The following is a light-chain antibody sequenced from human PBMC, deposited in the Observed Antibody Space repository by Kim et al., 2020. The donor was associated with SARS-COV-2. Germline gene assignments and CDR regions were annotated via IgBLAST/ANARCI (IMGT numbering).Light chain of an antibody. Sequence: SISTYLNWYQQKPGKAPNLLIYSTSILQSGVPSRFSGSGSATDFTLTISSLQPEDFATYYCQQSYDTLSFGGGTKVDIK. V-gene: IGKV1-39*01. CDR1: SISTY. CDR2: STS. CDR3: QQSYDTLS. J-gene: IGKJ4*01.